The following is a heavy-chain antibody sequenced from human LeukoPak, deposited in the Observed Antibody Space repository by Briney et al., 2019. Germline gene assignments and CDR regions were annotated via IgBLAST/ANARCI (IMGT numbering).Heavy chain of an antibody. CDR3: ARHDYYDSSSFDY. CDR2: IYSGGST. CDR1: GFTVSSNY. J-gene: IGHJ4*02. V-gene: IGHV3-53*01. Sequence: PGGSLRLSCAASGFTVSSNYMSWVRQAPGKGLEGVSVIYSGGSTYYADSVKGRFTISRDNSKNTLYLQMNSLRAQDTAVYYCARHDYYDSSSFDYWGQGTLVTVSS. D-gene: IGHD3-22*01.